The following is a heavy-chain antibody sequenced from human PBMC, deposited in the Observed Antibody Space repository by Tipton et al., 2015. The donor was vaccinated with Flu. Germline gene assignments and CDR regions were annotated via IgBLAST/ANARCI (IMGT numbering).Heavy chain of an antibody. J-gene: IGHJ4*02. CDR1: GYTFTSYD. D-gene: IGHD6-19*01. CDR2: MKPSSGSV. Sequence: QSGAEVKKPGASVKVSCETSGYTFTSYDINWARQATGQGPEWMGWMKPSSGSVGYAKKFQGRVTLTRSTSISTAYMELSGLTSDDTAVYYCATGLSSGWVWCQGTLVSVSS. CDR3: ATGLSSGWV. V-gene: IGHV1-8*01.